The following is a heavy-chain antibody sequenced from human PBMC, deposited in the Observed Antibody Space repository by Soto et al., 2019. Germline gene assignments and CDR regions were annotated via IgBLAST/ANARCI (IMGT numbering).Heavy chain of an antibody. CDR1: GFTFSNAW. V-gene: IGHV3-15*07. CDR3: TTEGYYEAPGFDP. D-gene: IGHD3-22*01. Sequence: PGGSLRLSCAASGFTFSNAWMNWVRQATGKGLEWVGRIKSKTDGGTTDYAAPVKGRFTISRDDSKNTLYLQMNSLKTEDTAVYYCTTEGYYEAPGFDPWGQGTLVTVSS. CDR2: IKSKTDGGTT. J-gene: IGHJ5*02.